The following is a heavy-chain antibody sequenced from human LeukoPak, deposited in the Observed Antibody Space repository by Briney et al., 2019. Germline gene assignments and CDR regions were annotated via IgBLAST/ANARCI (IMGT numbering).Heavy chain of an antibody. CDR3: ARVGRGYSFGAFDI. Sequence: SETLSLTCSVSGGSISNLYLSWIRQPAGKGLEWIGRIYVSGRIDYNPSLKSRVTMSVDTSKNQFSLKLSSVTAADTAVYYCARVGRGYSFGAFDIWGQGTMVTVSS. CDR2: IYVSGRI. CDR1: GGSISNLY. D-gene: IGHD5-18*01. J-gene: IGHJ3*02. V-gene: IGHV4-4*07.